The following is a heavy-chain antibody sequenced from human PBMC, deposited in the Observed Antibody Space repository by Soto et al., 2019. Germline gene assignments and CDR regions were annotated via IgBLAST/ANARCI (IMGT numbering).Heavy chain of an antibody. CDR2: ISYDGSNK. Sequence: HPGGSLRLSCAASGFTFSSYAMHWVRQAPGKGLEWVAVISYDGSNKYYADSVKGRFTISRDNSKNTLYLQMNSLRAEDTAVFYCARDPQDYGDYGYYYYGMDVWGQGTTVTVSS. CDR1: GFTFSSYA. CDR3: ARDPQDYGDYGYYYYGMDV. D-gene: IGHD4-17*01. V-gene: IGHV3-30-3*01. J-gene: IGHJ6*02.